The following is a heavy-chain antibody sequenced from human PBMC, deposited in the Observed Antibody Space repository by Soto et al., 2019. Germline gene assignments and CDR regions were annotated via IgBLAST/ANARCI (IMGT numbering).Heavy chain of an antibody. CDR3: ARGEGYYDSSGYYVDAFDI. Sequence: ASVKVSCKASGYTFTSYGIIWVRQAPGQGLEWMGWISAYNGNTNYAQKLQGRVTMTTDTSTSTAYMELRSLRSDDTAAYYCARGEGYYDSSGYYVDAFDIWGQGTMVTVSS. CDR1: GYTFTSYG. CDR2: ISAYNGNT. D-gene: IGHD3-22*01. V-gene: IGHV1-18*01. J-gene: IGHJ3*02.